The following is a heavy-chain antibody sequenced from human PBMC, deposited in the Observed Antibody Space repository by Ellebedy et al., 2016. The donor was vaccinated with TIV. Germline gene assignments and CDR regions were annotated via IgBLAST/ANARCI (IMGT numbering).Heavy chain of an antibody. Sequence: GESLKISXKGSGFSFSTYWINWMRQMPGKGLEWMGNIYPDDSDTRYSPSFQGQVTISVDKSFNTAYLQWSGLKTSDSAMYYCARGDGYNQIYYWGQGTLVNVSS. J-gene: IGHJ4*02. D-gene: IGHD5-24*01. CDR2: IYPDDSDT. CDR1: GFSFSTYW. V-gene: IGHV5-51*01. CDR3: ARGDGYNQIYY.